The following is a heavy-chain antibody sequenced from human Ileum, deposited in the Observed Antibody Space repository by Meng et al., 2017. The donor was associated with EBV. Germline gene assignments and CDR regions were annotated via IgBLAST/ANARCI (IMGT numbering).Heavy chain of an antibody. CDR1: GYSISSTNW. CDR3: ARNVPGTSAYYD. D-gene: IGHD3-22*01. CDR2: IYYSGST. V-gene: IGHV4-28*01. Sequence: PLRGSGPGLVKPSDTLSLTGAVSGYSISSTNWWGWMRQPPGKGLDWIGYIYYSGSTSYNPSLKSRVTMSVDTSKNQFSLNLNSVTAVDTAVYYCARNVPGTSAYYDWGQGTLVTVSS. J-gene: IGHJ4*02.